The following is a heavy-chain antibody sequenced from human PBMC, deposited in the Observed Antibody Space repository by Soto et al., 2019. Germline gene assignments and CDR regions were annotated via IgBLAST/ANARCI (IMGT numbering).Heavy chain of an antibody. CDR1: GGTFSSYT. CDR3: ASWGYNWNGGGGFFDY. D-gene: IGHD1-20*01. J-gene: IGHJ4*02. V-gene: IGHV1-69*02. CDR2: IIPILGIA. Sequence: QVQLVQSGAEVKKPGSSVKVSCKASGGTFSSYTISWVRQAPGQGLEWMGRIIPILGIANYAQKFQGRVKITADKSKGTAYMELGRLRSGDRAVYYWASWGYNWNGGGGFFDYWGQGTLVTVSS.